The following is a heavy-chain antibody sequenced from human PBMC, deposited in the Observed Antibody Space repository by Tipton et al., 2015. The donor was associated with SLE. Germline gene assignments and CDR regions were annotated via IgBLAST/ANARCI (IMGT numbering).Heavy chain of an antibody. D-gene: IGHD6-19*01. Sequence: TLSLTCTVSGGSISSYYWSWIRQPPGKGLEWIGYIYYSGSTNYNPSLKSRVTISVDTSKNQFSLKPSSVTAADTAVYYCARSGTARIAGAGPAFDIWGQGTMVTVSS. V-gene: IGHV4-59*01. J-gene: IGHJ3*02. CDR2: IYYSGST. CDR3: ARSGTARIAGAGPAFDI. CDR1: GGSISSYY.